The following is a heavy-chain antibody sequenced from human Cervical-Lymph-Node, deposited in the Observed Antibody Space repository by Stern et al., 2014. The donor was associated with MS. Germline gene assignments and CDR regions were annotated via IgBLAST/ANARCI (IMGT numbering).Heavy chain of an antibody. V-gene: IGHV1-69*01. J-gene: IGHJ4*02. CDR2: MIPIFGTA. Sequence: VQLVESGAEVQKPGSSVKVSCKASGGTFSSYAISWVRQAPGQGHECVRVMIPIFGTASYAQKFQGRVTITADESTSTADMELSSLRSEDTAVYYCARDEGGLFDYWGQGTLVTVSS. CDR1: GGTFSSYA. D-gene: IGHD1-26*01. CDR3: ARDEGGLFDY.